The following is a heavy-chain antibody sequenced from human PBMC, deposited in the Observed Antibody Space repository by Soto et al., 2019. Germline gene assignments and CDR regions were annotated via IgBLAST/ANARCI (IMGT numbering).Heavy chain of an antibody. J-gene: IGHJ5*02. CDR2: IYYSGST. Sequence: SETLSLTCTVSGGSISSGGYYWSWIRQHPGKGLEWIGYIYYSGSTYYNPSLKSRVTISVDTSKNQFSLKLSSVTAADTAVYYCARERGYCSSTSCYPPTYNWFDPWGQGTLVTVSS. CDR1: GGSISSGGYY. V-gene: IGHV4-31*03. D-gene: IGHD2-2*01. CDR3: ARERGYCSSTSCYPPTYNWFDP.